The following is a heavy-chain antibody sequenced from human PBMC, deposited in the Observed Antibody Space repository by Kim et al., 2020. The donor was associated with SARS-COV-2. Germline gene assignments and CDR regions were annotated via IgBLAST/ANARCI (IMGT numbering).Heavy chain of an antibody. V-gene: IGHV3-48*02. CDR2: ISSSTSTI. CDR1: GFIFSSYS. CDR3: ARVGRSGYSMDV. D-gene: IGHD6-25*01. Sequence: GGSLRLSCAASGFIFSSYSMDWVRQAPGKGLQWVSYISSSTSTIYYADSVKGRFTISRDNAGNSLYLQMNSLRDEDTAVYYCARVGRSGYSMDVWGQGTTVTVSS. J-gene: IGHJ6*02.